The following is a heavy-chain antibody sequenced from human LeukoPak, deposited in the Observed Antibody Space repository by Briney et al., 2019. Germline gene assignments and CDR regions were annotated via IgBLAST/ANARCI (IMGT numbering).Heavy chain of an antibody. J-gene: IGHJ4*02. Sequence: GGSLKLSCAASGFTFSGSAMHWVRQASGKGLEWVGRIRSKANSYATAYAASVKVGFTISSDDSKNTEYLQMNSLKTEDTAVYYCTYARITIFGVVDYWGQGTLVTVSS. CDR1: GFTFSGSA. V-gene: IGHV3-73*01. D-gene: IGHD3-3*01. CDR3: TYARITIFGVVDY. CDR2: IRSKANSYAT.